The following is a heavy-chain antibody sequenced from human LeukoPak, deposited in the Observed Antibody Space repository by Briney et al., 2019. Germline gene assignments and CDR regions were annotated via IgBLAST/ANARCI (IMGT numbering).Heavy chain of an antibody. Sequence: GESLKISCKGSGYSFTSYWIGWVRQMPGKGQEWMGIIYPGDSDTRYSPSFQGQVPISADKSISTAYLQWSSLKASDTAMYYCARRKRRYDFWSGYYAFDYWGQGTLVTVSS. V-gene: IGHV5-51*01. CDR3: ARRKRRYDFWSGYYAFDY. CDR2: IYPGDSDT. CDR1: GYSFTSYW. D-gene: IGHD3-3*01. J-gene: IGHJ4*02.